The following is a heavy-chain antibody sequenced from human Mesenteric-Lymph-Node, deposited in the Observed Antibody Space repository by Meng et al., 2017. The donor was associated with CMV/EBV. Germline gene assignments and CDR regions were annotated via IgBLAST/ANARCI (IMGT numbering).Heavy chain of an antibody. CDR1: GGSISNFG. V-gene: IGHV1-69*01. Sequence: CKATGGSISNFGISWVRQAPGQGLEGMGGIIRVFGTTDYAQNYQGRLSLTADEVTNTAYMELSSLRSEDTAVYFCARGGVSGTTNFDYWGQGTLVTVSS. J-gene: IGHJ4*02. CDR2: IIRVFGTT. D-gene: IGHD1-20*01. CDR3: ARGGVSGTTNFDY.